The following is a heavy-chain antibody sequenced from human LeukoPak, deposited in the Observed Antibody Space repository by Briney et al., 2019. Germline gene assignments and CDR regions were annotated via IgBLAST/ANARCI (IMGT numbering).Heavy chain of an antibody. V-gene: IGHV4-59*01. Sequence: SETLSLTCTVSGGSISSYYWSWIRQPPGKGLEWIGYIYYSVSTNYNPSLKSRVTISVDTSKNQFSLKLSSVTAADTAVYYCARVVGSWSEDYFDYWGQGTLVTVSS. CDR1: GGSISSYY. D-gene: IGHD6-13*01. CDR2: IYYSVST. CDR3: ARVVGSWSEDYFDY. J-gene: IGHJ4*02.